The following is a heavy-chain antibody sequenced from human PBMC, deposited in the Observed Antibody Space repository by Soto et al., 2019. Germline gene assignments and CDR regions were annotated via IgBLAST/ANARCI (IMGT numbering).Heavy chain of an antibody. CDR1: GGSISSNY. V-gene: IGHV4-59*01. J-gene: IGHJ2*01. D-gene: IGHD4-4*01. CDR2: IYYSGST. Sequence: QVQVQESGPGLVKPSETLSLTCTVSGGSISSNYWSWIRQPPGKGLEWIGYIYYSGSTNYSPSLKSRVTISVDTSKNQFSLKLSSVTAADTAVYYCARVTTSAGWYFDLCGRGTLVTVSS. CDR3: ARVTTSAGWYFDL.